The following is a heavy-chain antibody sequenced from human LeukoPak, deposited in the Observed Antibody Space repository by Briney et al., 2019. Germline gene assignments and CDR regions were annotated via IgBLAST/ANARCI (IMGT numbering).Heavy chain of an antibody. J-gene: IGHJ4*02. CDR3: ARAPHYYFDGSDYFDY. Sequence: ASVKVSCKASGYTFTGYYMHWVRQAPGQGLEWMGWISAYNGNTNYAQKLQGRVTMTTDTSTSTAYMELRSLRSDDTAVYYCARAPHYYFDGSDYFDYWGQGTLVTVSS. CDR2: ISAYNGNT. CDR1: GYTFTGYY. V-gene: IGHV1-18*04. D-gene: IGHD3/OR15-3a*01.